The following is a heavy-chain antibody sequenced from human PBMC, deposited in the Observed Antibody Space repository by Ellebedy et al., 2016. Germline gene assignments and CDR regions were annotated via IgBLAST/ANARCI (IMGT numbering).Heavy chain of an antibody. V-gene: IGHV3-66*01. D-gene: IGHD2-2*01. CDR3: ARDVVLDDYYYYGMDV. J-gene: IGHJ6*02. Sequence: GGSLRLSCAASGFTVSSNYMSWVRQAPGKGLEWVSAIYSGGTKYYEDSLKGRFTSSRDKSKNTLYLQMSSLRAGDTAVYYCARDVVLDDYYYYGMDVWGQGTTVTVSS. CDR1: GFTVSSNY. CDR2: IYSGGTK.